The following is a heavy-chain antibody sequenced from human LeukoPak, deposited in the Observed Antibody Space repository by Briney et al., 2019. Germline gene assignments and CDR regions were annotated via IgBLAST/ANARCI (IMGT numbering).Heavy chain of an antibody. D-gene: IGHD1-26*01. CDR2: IYSGGST. Sequence: GGSLRLSCAASGFTFSNYNMNWVRQAPGKGLEWVSIIYSGGSTFYADSVKGRFTISRDNSKNTLYLQMNSLRAEDTAVYYCARGGSYLSAFDIWGQGTMVTVSS. CDR1: GFTFSNYN. J-gene: IGHJ3*02. CDR3: ARGGSYLSAFDI. V-gene: IGHV3-53*01.